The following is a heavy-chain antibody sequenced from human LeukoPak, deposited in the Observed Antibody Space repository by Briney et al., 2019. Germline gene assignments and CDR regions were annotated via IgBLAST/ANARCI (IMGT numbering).Heavy chain of an antibody. CDR2: ISSSSSYI. CDR3: ARYYGSGFNLDY. CDR1: GFTFSSYS. J-gene: IGHJ4*02. D-gene: IGHD3-10*01. V-gene: IGHV3-21*04. Sequence: AGGSLRLSCAASGFTFSSYSMNWVRQAPGKGLEWVSSISSSSSYIYYADSVKGRFTISRDNAKNSLYLQMNSLRAEDTAVYYCARYYGSGFNLDYWGQGTLVTVSS.